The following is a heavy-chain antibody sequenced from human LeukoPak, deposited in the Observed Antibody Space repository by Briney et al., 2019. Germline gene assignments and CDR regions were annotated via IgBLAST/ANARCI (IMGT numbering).Heavy chain of an antibody. V-gene: IGHV3-53*01. D-gene: IGHD3-10*01. CDR1: GFTVSSNY. CDR3: ARVGGNYYGSAGDY. CDR2: IYSGGST. J-gene: IGHJ4*02. Sequence: GGSLRLSCAASGFTVSSNYMSWVRQAPGKGLEWASVIYSGGSTYYADSVKGRFTISRDNSKNTLYLQMNSLRAEDTAVYYCARVGGNYYGSAGDYWGQGTLVTVSS.